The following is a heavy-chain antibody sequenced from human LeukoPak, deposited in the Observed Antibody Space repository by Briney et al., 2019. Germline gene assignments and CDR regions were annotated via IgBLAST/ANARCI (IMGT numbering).Heavy chain of an antibody. Sequence: AASVKVSCKASGYTLTGYYMHWVRQAPGQGLEWMGRINPNSGGTNYAQKFQGRVTMTRDTSISTVYMELSRPRSDDTAVYYCARVGYYESSGYYEYWGQGTLVTVSS. CDR2: INPNSGGT. V-gene: IGHV1-2*06. CDR3: ARVGYYESSGYYEY. J-gene: IGHJ4*02. CDR1: GYTLTGYY. D-gene: IGHD3-22*01.